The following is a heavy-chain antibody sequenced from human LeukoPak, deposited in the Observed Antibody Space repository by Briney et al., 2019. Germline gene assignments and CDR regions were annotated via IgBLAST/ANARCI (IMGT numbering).Heavy chain of an antibody. D-gene: IGHD5-18*01. CDR1: GGSISSYY. V-gene: IGHV4-59*01. CDR3: ARSFPEIQLWLAGPIDY. J-gene: IGHJ4*02. Sequence: PSETLSLTCTVSGGSISSYYWSWIRQPPGKGLEWIGYIYYSGSTNYNPSLKSRVTISVDTSKNQFSLKLSSVTAADTAVYYCARSFPEIQLWLAGPIDYWGQGTLVTVSS. CDR2: IYYSGST.